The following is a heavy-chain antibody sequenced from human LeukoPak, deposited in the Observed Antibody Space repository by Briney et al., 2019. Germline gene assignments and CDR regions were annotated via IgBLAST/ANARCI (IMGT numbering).Heavy chain of an antibody. CDR1: GFIFSGSA. CDR2: IRGKSNSYAT. J-gene: IGHJ3*02. V-gene: IGHV3-73*01. CDR3: TKPFDI. Sequence: GGSLRLSCAASGFIFSGSAMHWVRQPSGKGLEWVGRIRGKSNSYATEYAASVKGRFTISRDDSKNTAYLQMNSLKSEDTAVYYCTKPFDIWGQGTMVSVPP.